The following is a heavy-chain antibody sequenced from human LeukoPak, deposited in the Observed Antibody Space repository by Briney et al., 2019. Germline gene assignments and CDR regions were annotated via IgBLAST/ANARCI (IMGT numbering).Heavy chain of an antibody. J-gene: IGHJ6*03. V-gene: IGHV1-8*01. CDR1: GYTFISYD. Sequence: ASVKVSCKASGYTFISYDINWVRQATGQGLEWMGWMNPNSGNTGYAQKFQGRVTMTRNTSISTAYMELSSLRSEDTAVYYCARGVGWGSSYLYYYYMDVWGKGTTVTVSS. CDR3: ARGVGWGSSYLYYYYMDV. D-gene: IGHD3-10*01. CDR2: MNPNSGNT.